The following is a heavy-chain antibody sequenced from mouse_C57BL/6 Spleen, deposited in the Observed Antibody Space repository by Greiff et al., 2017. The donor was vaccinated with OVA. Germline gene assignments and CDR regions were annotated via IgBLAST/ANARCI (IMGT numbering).Heavy chain of an antibody. Sequence: DVQLVESGGGLVKPGGSLKLSCAASGFTFSSYTMSWVRQTPEKRLEWVATISGGGGNTYYPDSVKGRFTISRDNAKNTLYLQMSSLRSEDTALYYCARHPYDGYWGQGTTLTVSS. CDR2: ISGGGGNT. V-gene: IGHV5-9*01. CDR1: GFTFSSYT. D-gene: IGHD2-12*01. J-gene: IGHJ2*01. CDR3: ARHPYDGY.